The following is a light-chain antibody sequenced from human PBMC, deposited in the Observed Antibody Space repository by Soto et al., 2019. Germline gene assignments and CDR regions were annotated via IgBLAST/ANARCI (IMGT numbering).Light chain of an antibody. V-gene: IGLV2-14*01. CDR2: EVT. Sequence: QSVLTQPPSASGSPGQSVAISCTGTSSDVGAYNYVSWYQQHPGKAPKLIIYEVTNRPSGVSDRFSGSKSGNTASLTISGLQAEDEAYYHCSSYTSRSPVVFGTGTKLTVL. J-gene: IGLJ1*01. CDR1: SSDVGAYNY. CDR3: SSYTSRSPVV.